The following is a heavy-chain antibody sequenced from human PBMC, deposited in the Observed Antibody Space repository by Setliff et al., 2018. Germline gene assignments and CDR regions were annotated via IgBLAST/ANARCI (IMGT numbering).Heavy chain of an antibody. D-gene: IGHD2-2*01. CDR3: ERLVRYCSTTSCQRTSGDDF. CDR2: ISPYTGNT. V-gene: IGHV1-18*01. Sequence: ASVKVSCKASGYTFSDFAISWVRQAPGQGLEWMGWISPYTGNTFYAPQFQGRVITTTDTSAKTAYMDLRSLRSDDTAVYYCERLVRYCSTTSCQRTSGDDFWGLGTLVTVSS. J-gene: IGHJ4*02. CDR1: GYTFSDFA.